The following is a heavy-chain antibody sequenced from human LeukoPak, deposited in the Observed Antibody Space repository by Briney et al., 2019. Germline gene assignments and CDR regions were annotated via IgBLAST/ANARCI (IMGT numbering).Heavy chain of an antibody. J-gene: IGHJ3*02. D-gene: IGHD5-24*01. CDR1: GFTFSSYA. CDR3: VKDVFRWAFDI. V-gene: IGHV3-23*01. CDR2: IGGGASDT. Sequence: GGSLRLSCAASGFTFSSYAMTWVRQAPGKGLEWVSAIGGGASDTKYTDSVKGRFTISRDISKNTLHLQMNSLRAEDTAVYFCVKDVFRWAFDIWGQGTMVTVSS.